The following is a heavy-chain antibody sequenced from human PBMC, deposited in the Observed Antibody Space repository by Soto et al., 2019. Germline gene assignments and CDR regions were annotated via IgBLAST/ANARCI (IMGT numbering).Heavy chain of an antibody. Sequence: GGSLRLSCAVSGFTFSSYAMHWVRQAPGKGLEWVAVISYDGSNKYYADSVKGRFTISRDNSKNTLYLQMNSLRAEDTAVYYCARDLRDGYNDFDYWGQGTLVTVSS. V-gene: IGHV3-30-3*01. J-gene: IGHJ4*02. CDR3: ARDLRDGYNDFDY. CDR1: GFTFSSYA. D-gene: IGHD5-12*01. CDR2: ISYDGSNK.